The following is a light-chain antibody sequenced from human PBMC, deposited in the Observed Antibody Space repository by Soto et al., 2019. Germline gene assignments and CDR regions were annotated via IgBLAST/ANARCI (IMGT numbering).Light chain of an antibody. V-gene: IGKV3-15*01. J-gene: IGKJ4*01. CDR3: QQYNNWPPLT. CDR1: QSVSCN. Sequence: EIVMTQSPATLSVSPGERATLSCRASQSVSCNLALYQQKPGQAPRLLIYGASTRATGIPARFSVSGSGTEFPLTISSLQSEDFAVYYCQQYNNWPPLTFGGGTKVEIK. CDR2: GAS.